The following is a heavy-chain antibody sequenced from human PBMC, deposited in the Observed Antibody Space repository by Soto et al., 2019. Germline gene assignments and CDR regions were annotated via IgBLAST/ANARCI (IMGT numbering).Heavy chain of an antibody. D-gene: IGHD1-26*01. J-gene: IGHJ3*02. CDR2: IYWDDDK. CDR1: GFSLSTSGVG. Sequence: SGPTLVNPTQTLTLTCTFSGFSLSTSGVGVGWIRQPPGKALEWLALIYWDDDKRYSPSLKNRLTITKDTSKNQVVLTMTNMDPVDTATYYCAHRQSIVGATDAFDIWGQGTMVTVSS. CDR3: AHRQSIVGATDAFDI. V-gene: IGHV2-5*02.